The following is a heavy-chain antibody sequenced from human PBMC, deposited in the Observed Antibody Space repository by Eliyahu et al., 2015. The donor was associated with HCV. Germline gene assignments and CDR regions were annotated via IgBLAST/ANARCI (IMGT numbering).Heavy chain of an antibody. J-gene: IGHJ6*02. V-gene: IGHV4-39*01. CDR1: GGSISSSSYY. CDR2: IYYSGST. Sequence: QLQLQESGPGLVKPSEXLSLXXXVXGGSISSSSYYWGWIRQPPGKGLEWIGSIYYSGSTYYNPSLKSRVTISVDTSKNQFSLKLSSVTAADTAVYYCAIHGYYGMDVWGQGTTVTVSS. CDR3: AIHGYYGMDV.